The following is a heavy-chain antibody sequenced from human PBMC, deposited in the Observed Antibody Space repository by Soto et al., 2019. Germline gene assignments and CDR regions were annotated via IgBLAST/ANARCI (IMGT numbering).Heavy chain of an antibody. V-gene: IGHV3-74*01. CDR3: TRDPGTGYYDSSGYYYD. D-gene: IGHD3-22*01. CDR1: GFTLSYYW. J-gene: IGHJ4*02. Sequence: EVQLVESGGGLVQPGGSLRLSCAASGFTLSYYWMHWVRQAPGKGLVWVSRINSDGSSATYADSVKGRFTISRDNAKNTRYLQMNSLRVEDTAVYYCTRDPGTGYYDSSGYYYDWGQGTLVTVSS. CDR2: INSDGSSA.